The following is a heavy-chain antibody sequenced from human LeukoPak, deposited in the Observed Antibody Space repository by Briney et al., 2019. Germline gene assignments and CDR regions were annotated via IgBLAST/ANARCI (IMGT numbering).Heavy chain of an antibody. CDR1: GYTLTELS. CDR3: ATDSHKSDYYDSRGYAAIGY. J-gene: IGHJ4*02. Sequence: GASVKVSCKVSGYTLTELSMHWVRQAPGKGIEWMGGFDPEDGETIYAQKFQGRVTMTEDTSTDTAYMELSSLRSEDTAVYYCATDSHKSDYYDSRGYAAIGYWGQGTLVTVSS. D-gene: IGHD3-22*01. V-gene: IGHV1-24*01. CDR2: FDPEDGET.